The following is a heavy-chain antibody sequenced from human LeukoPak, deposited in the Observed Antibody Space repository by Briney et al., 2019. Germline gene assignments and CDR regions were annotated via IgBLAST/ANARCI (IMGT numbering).Heavy chain of an antibody. CDR2: ISAGGDTP. D-gene: IGHD2-2*01. V-gene: IGHV3-23*01. J-gene: IGHJ4*02. CDR1: GFTFSSYT. Sequence: GGALRLSCAASGFTFSSYTMNWVRQAPGRGLEWVSAISAGGDTPYYADSAKGRFTTSRDNSKNTLYLQLHRLRAGDTAVYYCAKRRYCSSISCQDFDYWGQGTLVTVSS. CDR3: AKRRYCSSISCQDFDY.